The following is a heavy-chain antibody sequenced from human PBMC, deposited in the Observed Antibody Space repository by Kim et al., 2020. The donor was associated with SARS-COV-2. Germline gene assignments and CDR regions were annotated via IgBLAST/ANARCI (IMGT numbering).Heavy chain of an antibody. V-gene: IGHV3-23*01. J-gene: IGHJ4*02. CDR1: GFTFSSYA. CDR2: ISGSGGST. Sequence: GGSLRLSCVASGFTFSSYAMNWVRQAPGKGLEWVSAISGSGGSTYYADSVKGRFTISRDNSKNTLYLQMNSLRAEDTAVYYCAKTPLRLGELSLFYYWGQGTLVTASS. D-gene: IGHD3-16*02. CDR3: AKTPLRLGELSLFYY.